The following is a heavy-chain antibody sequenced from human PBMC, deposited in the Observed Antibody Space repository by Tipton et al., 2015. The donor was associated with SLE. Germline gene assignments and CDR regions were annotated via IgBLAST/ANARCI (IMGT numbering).Heavy chain of an antibody. Sequence: QLVQSGAAVKKPGSSVTVSCKASGGTFSNYAINWVRQAPGQGLEWMGGIIPISDTSNYAQKFQGRVKITADKSTGTAYMELSSLRSEDTAVYYCARRLGKPDGFEIWGQGTMVTVPS. CDR1: GGTFSNYA. J-gene: IGHJ3*02. V-gene: IGHV1-69*06. CDR3: ARRLGKPDGFEI. CDR2: IIPISDTS. D-gene: IGHD6-19*01.